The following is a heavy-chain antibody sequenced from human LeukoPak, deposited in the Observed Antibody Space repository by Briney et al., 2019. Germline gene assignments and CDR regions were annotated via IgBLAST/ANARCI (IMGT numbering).Heavy chain of an antibody. CDR3: ARSLIVVVPAALDWFDP. J-gene: IGHJ5*02. D-gene: IGHD2-2*01. CDR2: IWYDGSNK. Sequence: GGSLRLSCAASGFTFSSYGMHWVRQAPGKGLEWVAVIWYDGSNKYYADSVKGRFTISRDNSKNTLYLQMSSLRAEDTAVYYCARSLIVVVPAALDWFDPWGQGTLVTVSS. CDR1: GFTFSSYG. V-gene: IGHV3-33*01.